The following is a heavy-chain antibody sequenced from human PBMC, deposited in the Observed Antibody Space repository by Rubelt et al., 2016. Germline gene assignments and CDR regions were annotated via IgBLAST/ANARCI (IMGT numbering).Heavy chain of an antibody. CDR3: ARLYCSGGSCHRKYYFDY. J-gene: IGHJ4*02. D-gene: IGHD2-15*01. V-gene: IGHV4-34*01. Sequence: QVQLQQWGAGLLKPSETLSLTCAVYGGSFSGCYWSWIRQPPGKGLEWIGEINHSGSTNYNPSLKGRVTISVDTSKNQFSLKLRSVTAADTAVYYCARLYCSGGSCHRKYYFDYWGQGTLVTVSS. CDR1: GGSFSGCY. CDR2: INHSGST.